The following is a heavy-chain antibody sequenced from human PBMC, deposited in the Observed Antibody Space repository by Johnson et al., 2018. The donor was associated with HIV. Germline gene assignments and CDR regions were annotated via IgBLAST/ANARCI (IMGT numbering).Heavy chain of an antibody. CDR3: ARNTEDRVYGGVSNGAFDL. D-gene: IGHD4-23*01. J-gene: IGHJ3*01. V-gene: IGHV3-30*04. CDR1: GFTFSTYA. CDR2: ISFDGRNK. Sequence: QVQLVESRGGVVQPGRSLRLSCAASGFTFSTYAMHWVRQAPGKGLEWVAVISFDGRNKFYADSARGRFTLSRDNSKNTLYLQVNSLKPEDTAVYYCARNTEDRVYGGVSNGAFDLWGQGTVVTVSS.